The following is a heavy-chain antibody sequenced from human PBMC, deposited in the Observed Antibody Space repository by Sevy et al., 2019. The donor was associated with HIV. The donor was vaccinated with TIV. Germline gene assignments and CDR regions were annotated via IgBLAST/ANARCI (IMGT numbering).Heavy chain of an antibody. Sequence: SETLSLTCTVSGGSISSSSYYWGWIRQPPGKGLEWIGSIHYSGSTYYNPSLKSRVTISVDTSKNQFSLKLSSVTAADTAVYYCARRVRIIAAAGTGWFDPWGQGTLVTVSS. CDR2: IHYSGST. CDR1: GGSISSSSYY. D-gene: IGHD6-13*01. V-gene: IGHV4-39*01. J-gene: IGHJ5*02. CDR3: ARRVRIIAAAGTGWFDP.